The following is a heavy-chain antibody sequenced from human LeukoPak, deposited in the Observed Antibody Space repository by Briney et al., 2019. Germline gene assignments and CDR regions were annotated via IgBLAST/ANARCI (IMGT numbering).Heavy chain of an antibody. V-gene: IGHV1-2*02. CDR1: GYTFTDYY. CDR3: ATLGYCSSTSCLDWFDP. Sequence: ASVKVSCKASGYTFTDYYMHWVRQAPGQGLEWMGWINPNSGGTNYAQKFQGRVTMTRDTSISTAYMELSRLRSDDTAVYYCATLGYCSSTSCLDWFDPWGQGTLVTVSS. D-gene: IGHD2-2*01. CDR2: INPNSGGT. J-gene: IGHJ5*02.